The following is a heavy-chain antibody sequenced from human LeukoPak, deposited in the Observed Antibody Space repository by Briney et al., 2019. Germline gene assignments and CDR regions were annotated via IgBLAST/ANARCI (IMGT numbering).Heavy chain of an antibody. CDR1: GFTFSTYA. V-gene: IGHV3-23*01. J-gene: IGHJ4*02. Sequence: GGSLRLSCAASGFTFSTYAMSWVRQAPGKGLEWVSAVRGSGTDTYYADSVKGRFTISRDNSKNTLYLQMTSLRAEDTAVYYCAKDQVWIVVGSFDYWGQGTLVTVSS. D-gene: IGHD3-22*01. CDR3: AKDQVWIVVGSFDY. CDR2: VRGSGTDT.